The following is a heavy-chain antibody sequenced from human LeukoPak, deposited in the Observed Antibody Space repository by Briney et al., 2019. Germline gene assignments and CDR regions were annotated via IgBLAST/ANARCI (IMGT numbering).Heavy chain of an antibody. Sequence: SETLSLTCTVSGGSISSGGYYWSWIRQHPGKGLEWIGYIYYSGSTYYNPSLKSRVTISVDTSKNQFPLKLSSVTAADTAVYYCARGGYGYGYGPYDYWGQGTLVTVSS. CDR3: ARGGYGYGYGPYDY. V-gene: IGHV4-31*03. CDR2: IYYSGST. CDR1: GGSISSGGYY. J-gene: IGHJ4*02. D-gene: IGHD5-18*01.